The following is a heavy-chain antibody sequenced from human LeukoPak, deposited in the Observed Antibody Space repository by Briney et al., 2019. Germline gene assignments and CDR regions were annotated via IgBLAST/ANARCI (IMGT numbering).Heavy chain of an antibody. CDR2: ISSSSTYI. CDR3: ARGTIDAFDI. D-gene: IGHD2-8*01. Sequence: PGGSLRLSCVASGFTFSRYWMHWVRQAPGKGLEWVSSISSSSTYIYYADSVKGRFTISRDNAKNSLYLQMNSLRAEDTAVYYCARGTIDAFDIWGQGTMVTVSS. J-gene: IGHJ3*02. CDR1: GFTFSRYW. V-gene: IGHV3-21*01.